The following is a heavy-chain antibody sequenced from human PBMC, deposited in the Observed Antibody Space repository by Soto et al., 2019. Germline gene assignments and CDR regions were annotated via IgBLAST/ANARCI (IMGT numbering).Heavy chain of an antibody. Sequence: EVQLVESGGGLIQPGGSLRLSCAASGFTFTGNDMNWIRQAPGKGLEWVSLLYSSGSTYYADSVKGRFTISRDNSNNTLYLQMSSLRADDTAVYYCAASPLLPGAPWGQWTMVTVSS. V-gene: IGHV3-53*01. CDR1: GFTFTGND. D-gene: IGHD3-22*01. J-gene: IGHJ3*01. CDR2: LYSSGST. CDR3: AASPLLPGAP.